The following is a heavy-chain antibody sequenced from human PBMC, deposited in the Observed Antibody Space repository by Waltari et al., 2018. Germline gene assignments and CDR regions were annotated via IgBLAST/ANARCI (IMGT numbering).Heavy chain of an antibody. D-gene: IGHD6-13*01. CDR3: AGGYSSYYGMDV. CDR1: GFTFNTYP. V-gene: IGHV3-21*02. CDR2: ISSTSSDI. Sequence: EVQLVESGGGLVKPGGSLRLSCTACGFTFNTYPRNWVRQAPGKGLEWVSSISSTSSDIYYADSVKGRFTISRDNAKSSLYLQLNSLRAEDTAVYYCAGGYSSYYGMDVWGQGTTVTVSS. J-gene: IGHJ6*02.